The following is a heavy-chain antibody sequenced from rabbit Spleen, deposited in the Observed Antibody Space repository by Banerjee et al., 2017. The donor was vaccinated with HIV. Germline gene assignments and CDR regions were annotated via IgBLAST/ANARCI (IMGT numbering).Heavy chain of an antibody. J-gene: IGHJ6*01. V-gene: IGHV1S45*01. CDR3: ARDTSSSFSSYGMDL. Sequence: QQQLEESGGGLVKPGGTLTLTCKASGVSFSGNSYMCWVRQPPGKGLEWIACIDTGSSDFAYFASWAKGRFTISKTSSTTVTLQMTSLTAADTATYFCARDTSSSFSSYGMDLWGPGTLVTVS. CDR2: IDTGSSDFA. CDR1: GVSFSGNSY. D-gene: IGHD1-1*01.